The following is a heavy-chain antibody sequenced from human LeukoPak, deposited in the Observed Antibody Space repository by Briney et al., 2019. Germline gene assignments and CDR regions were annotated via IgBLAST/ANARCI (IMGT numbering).Heavy chain of an antibody. CDR1: GGSISSYY. Sequence: SETLSLTCTVSGGSISSYYWSWIRQPPGKGLEWIGYIYYSGSTNHNPSLKSRVTISVDTSKNQFSLKLSSVTAADTAVYYCARLPRSWFDPWGQGTLVTVSS. J-gene: IGHJ5*02. CDR3: ARLPRSWFDP. V-gene: IGHV4-59*01. CDR2: IYYSGST.